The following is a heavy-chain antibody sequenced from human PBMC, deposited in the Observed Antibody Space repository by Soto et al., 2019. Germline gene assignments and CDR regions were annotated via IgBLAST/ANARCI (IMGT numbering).Heavy chain of an antibody. CDR2: IIPIFGTA. CDR3: ARDPGYSSGWYGQLDYYGMDV. D-gene: IGHD6-19*01. Sequence: SVKVSCKASGGTFSSYATSWVRQAPGQGLEWMGGIIPIFGTANYAQKFQGRVTITADKSTSTAYMELSSLRSEDTAVYYCARDPGYSSGWYGQLDYYGMDVWGQGTTVTVSS. CDR1: GGTFSSYA. V-gene: IGHV1-69*06. J-gene: IGHJ6*02.